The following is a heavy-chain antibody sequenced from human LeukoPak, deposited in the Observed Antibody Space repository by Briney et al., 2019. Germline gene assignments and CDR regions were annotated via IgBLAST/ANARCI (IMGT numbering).Heavy chain of an antibody. V-gene: IGHV4-59*01. CDR1: GGSISGYY. CDR3: ARIFETYYYYGMDV. J-gene: IGHJ6*02. CDR2: IYYSGKS. Sequence: SETLSLICTVSGGSISGYYWGWIRQPPGKGLEWIGYIYYSGKSKYNPSLKSRVTISVDTSKNQFSLKLSSVTAADTAVYYCARIFETYYYYGMDVWGQGTTVTVSS.